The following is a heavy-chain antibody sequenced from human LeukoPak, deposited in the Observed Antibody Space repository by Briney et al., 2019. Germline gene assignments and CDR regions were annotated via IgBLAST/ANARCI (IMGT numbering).Heavy chain of an antibody. Sequence: ASVRVSCKTSGYTFTRFYIHWVRQDPGQGLEWMGWINPNTGGTNFAQKFQGRVTMTTDTSISTAYMDLRRLTSDDTAVYFCAREGDFNGSGRGDSWGQGTLVRVSS. CDR2: INPNTGGT. CDR3: AREGDFNGSGRGDS. D-gene: IGHD3-10*01. V-gene: IGHV1-2*02. J-gene: IGHJ4*02. CDR1: GYTFTRFY.